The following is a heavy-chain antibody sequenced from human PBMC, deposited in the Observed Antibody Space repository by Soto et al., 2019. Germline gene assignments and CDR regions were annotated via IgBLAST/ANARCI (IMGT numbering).Heavy chain of an antibody. CDR2: INPATGNT. J-gene: IGHJ5*02. D-gene: IGHD1-1*01. Sequence: QVPLVQSGAEVKKPGTSVKVSCKASGYSFATYAIHWVRQAPGQGLEWMGWINPATGNTEYSDNFQDRVTFTRDTSATTASMELRGLRSEDTAVYYCARRYKSAGWLEPWGQGTLVTVSS. CDR1: GYSFATYA. V-gene: IGHV1-3*01. CDR3: ARRYKSAGWLEP.